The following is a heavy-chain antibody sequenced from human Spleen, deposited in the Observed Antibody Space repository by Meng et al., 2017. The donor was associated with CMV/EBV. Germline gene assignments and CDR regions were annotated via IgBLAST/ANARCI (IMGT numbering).Heavy chain of an antibody. CDR3: AFLYDFWSGDYTGEG. D-gene: IGHD3-3*01. Sequence: ASVKVSCKASGYPFTDYFMHWVRQAPGQGLEWMGWINPNSGGTNYAQQFQGRVTMTRDTSISTAYMELSRLRSDDTAVYYCAFLYDFWSGDYTGEGWGQGTTVTVSS. CDR1: GYPFTDYF. CDR2: INPNSGGT. V-gene: IGHV1-2*02. J-gene: IGHJ6*02.